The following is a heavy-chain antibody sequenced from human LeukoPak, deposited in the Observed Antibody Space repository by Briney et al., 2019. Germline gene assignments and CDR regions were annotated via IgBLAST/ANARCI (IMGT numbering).Heavy chain of an antibody. Sequence: ASVKVSCKASGYTCTSYDINWVRQATGQGLEWVGWMNPNSGNTGYAQKLQGRVTMTTDTSTSTAYMELRSLTSDDTAVYYCAREGYDFWSGYLPSWGQGTLVTVSS. V-gene: IGHV1-8*01. CDR3: AREGYDFWSGYLPS. CDR2: MNPNSGNT. CDR1: GYTCTSYD. J-gene: IGHJ4*02. D-gene: IGHD3-3*01.